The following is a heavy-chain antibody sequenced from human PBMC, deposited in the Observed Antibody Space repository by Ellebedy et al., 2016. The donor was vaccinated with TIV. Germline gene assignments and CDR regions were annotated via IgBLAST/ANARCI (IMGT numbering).Heavy chain of an antibody. D-gene: IGHD6-19*01. Sequence: ASVKVSCXASGYTFTGYYMHWVRQAPGQGLEWMGWINPNSGGTNYAQKFQGRVTMTRDTSISTAYMELSRLRSDDTAVYYCARDSSGWFLKGFDPWGQGTLVTVSS. J-gene: IGHJ5*02. V-gene: IGHV1-2*02. CDR2: INPNSGGT. CDR3: ARDSSGWFLKGFDP. CDR1: GYTFTGYY.